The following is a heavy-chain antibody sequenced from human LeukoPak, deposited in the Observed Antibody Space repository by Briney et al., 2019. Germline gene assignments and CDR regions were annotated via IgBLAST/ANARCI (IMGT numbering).Heavy chain of an antibody. CDR3: ARETKNYDILVQPDY. V-gene: IGHV1-58*02. J-gene: IGHJ4*02. CDR2: IVVGSGNT. Sequence: SVKVSCKASGFTFTNSAMQWVRQSRGQRLEWIGWIVVGSGNTNYAQKFHERVTITRDMSTSTAYMELSRLRSDDTAVYYCARETKNYDILVQPDYWGQGTLVTVSS. D-gene: IGHD3-9*01. CDR1: GFTFTNSA.